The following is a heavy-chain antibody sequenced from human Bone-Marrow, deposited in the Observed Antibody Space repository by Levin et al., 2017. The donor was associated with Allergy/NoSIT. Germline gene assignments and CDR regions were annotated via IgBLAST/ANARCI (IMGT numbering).Heavy chain of an antibody. V-gene: IGHV7-4-1*02. Sequence: ASVKVSCKTSGYTFSDYAMNWVRQAPGQGLEWMGWINTNTGNPTYAQGFTGRFVFSLDTSVSTAYLQISSLESEDTAVYYCVAPLLTDAIAARLGYWGQGTLVTVSS. CDR2: INTNTGNP. J-gene: IGHJ4*02. D-gene: IGHD6-6*01. CDR1: GYTFSDYA. CDR3: VAPLLTDAIAARLGY.